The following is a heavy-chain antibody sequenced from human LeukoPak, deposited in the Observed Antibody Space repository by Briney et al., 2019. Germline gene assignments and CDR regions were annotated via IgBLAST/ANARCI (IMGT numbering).Heavy chain of an antibody. CDR2: FDPEDGET. J-gene: IGHJ3*02. D-gene: IGHD6-13*01. CDR3: ARDARGAAAADDPFDI. V-gene: IGHV1-24*01. CDR1: GYTLTELS. Sequence: ASVTVSCKVSGYTLTELSMHWVRQAPGKGLEWMGGFDPEDGETIYAQKFQGRVTMTRDTSISTAYMELSSLSSEDTAVYYCARDARGAAAADDPFDIWGQGTMVTVSS.